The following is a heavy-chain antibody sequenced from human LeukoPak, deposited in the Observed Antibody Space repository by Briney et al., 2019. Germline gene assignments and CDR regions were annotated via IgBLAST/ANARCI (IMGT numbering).Heavy chain of an antibody. CDR1: GYTFTGYY. Sequence: GASVKVSCKASGYTFTGYYIHWVRQAPGQGLEWMGWINPDSGGTNYAQKFQGRVTITADESTSTAYMELSSLRSEDTAVYYCARAATELVPAAPCDYWGQGTLVTVSS. V-gene: IGHV1-2*02. D-gene: IGHD2-2*01. CDR2: INPDSGGT. CDR3: ARAATELVPAAPCDY. J-gene: IGHJ4*02.